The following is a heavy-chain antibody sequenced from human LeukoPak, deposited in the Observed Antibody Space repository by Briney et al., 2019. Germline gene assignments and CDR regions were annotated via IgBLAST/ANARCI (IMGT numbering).Heavy chain of an antibody. Sequence: SETLSLTCAVYGGSFKGYYWSWIRQPPGKGLEWIGEINNSGSTNYNPSLKSRVTISVDTSQNQFSLKLISVTATDTAVYYCARGPDYDYIWGSYRRSNWFDPWGQGTLVTVSS. V-gene: IGHV4-34*01. D-gene: IGHD3-16*02. J-gene: IGHJ5*02. CDR3: ARGPDYDYIWGSYRRSNWFDP. CDR2: INNSGST. CDR1: GGSFKGYY.